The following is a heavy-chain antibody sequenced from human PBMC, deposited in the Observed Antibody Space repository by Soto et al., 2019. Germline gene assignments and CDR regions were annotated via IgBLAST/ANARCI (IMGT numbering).Heavy chain of an antibody. J-gene: IGHJ4*02. Sequence: QVQLQESDPGLVEPSQTLSLTCTVSGGSISSGGYFWSWIRQPPGKGLEWIGHGHNIGSTHSNPSRTSRVTISVDTAKNQVSLRLSFGTAADTAVDYCARGPAGDKVDYWGQGTLVTVSS. V-gene: IGHV4-30-4*01. CDR1: GGSISSGGYF. D-gene: IGHD7-27*01. CDR2: GHNIGST. CDR3: ARGPAGDKVDY.